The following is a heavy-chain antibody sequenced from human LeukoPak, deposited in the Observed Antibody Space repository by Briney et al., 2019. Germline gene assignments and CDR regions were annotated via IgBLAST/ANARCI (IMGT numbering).Heavy chain of an antibody. CDR1: GFSFSMYS. CDR3: ARDRGPRGYYGMDV. D-gene: IGHD3-10*01. J-gene: IGHJ6*02. CDR2: MNQDGSEK. Sequence: GGSLRLSCAASGFSFSMYSMTWVRQAPGKGVEWVANMNQDGSEKYYVDSVEGRFTISRDNAKTSVYLQMNSLGVEDTAVYYCARDRGPRGYYGMDVWGHGTTVTVSS. V-gene: IGHV3-7*05.